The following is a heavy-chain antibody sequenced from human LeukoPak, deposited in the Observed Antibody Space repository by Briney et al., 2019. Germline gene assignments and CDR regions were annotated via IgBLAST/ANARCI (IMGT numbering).Heavy chain of an antibody. CDR2: TYYRSTWYK. Sequence: SQTLSLTCAISGDSVSSNSVTWNWIRQSPSRGLEWLGRTYYRSTWYKDYAVSVRGRITVNPDTSKNQFSLHLNSVTPEDTAVYYCARRLTQYDCFDPWGQGILVTVSS. J-gene: IGHJ5*02. CDR3: ARRLTQYDCFDP. CDR1: GDSVSSNSVT. V-gene: IGHV6-1*01. D-gene: IGHD2-2*01.